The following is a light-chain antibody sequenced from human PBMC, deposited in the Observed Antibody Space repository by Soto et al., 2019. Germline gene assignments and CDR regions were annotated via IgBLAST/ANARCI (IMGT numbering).Light chain of an antibody. V-gene: IGKV1-39*01. Sequence: DIQMTQSPSSLSASVGDRVTITCRASQSLYTYLNWYQQRPGEAPKVLIYAASTLQDGIPSRFSGSGSGTDFTLTIRGLQPEDFATYYCQQGYSTITFGQGTRLEIK. J-gene: IGKJ5*01. CDR1: QSLYTY. CDR3: QQGYSTIT. CDR2: AAS.